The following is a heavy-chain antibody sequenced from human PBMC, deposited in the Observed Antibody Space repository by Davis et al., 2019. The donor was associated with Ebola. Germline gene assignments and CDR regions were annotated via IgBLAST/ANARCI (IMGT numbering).Heavy chain of an antibody. Sequence: PGGSLRLSCAASGFTFDDYAMHWVRQAPGKGLEWVSGISWNSGSIGYADSVKGRFTISRDNAKNSLYLQMNSLRAEDTALYYCAKAGYSSGQLDYWGQGTLVTVSS. CDR1: GFTFDDYA. D-gene: IGHD6-19*01. CDR3: AKAGYSSGQLDY. V-gene: IGHV3-9*01. CDR2: ISWNSGSI. J-gene: IGHJ4*02.